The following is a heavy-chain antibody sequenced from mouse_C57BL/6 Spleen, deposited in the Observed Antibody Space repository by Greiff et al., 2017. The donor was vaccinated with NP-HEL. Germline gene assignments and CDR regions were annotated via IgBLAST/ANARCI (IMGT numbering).Heavy chain of an antibody. J-gene: IGHJ4*01. CDR3: AKEMNYYAMDY. CDR1: GFSLTSYG. CDR2: IWRGGST. V-gene: IGHV2-5*01. Sequence: VTVVESGPGLVQPSQSLSITCTVSGFSLTSYGVHWVRQSPGKGLEWLGVIWRGGSTDYNAAFMSRLSITKDNSKSQVFFKMNSLQADDTAIYYCAKEMNYYAMDYWGQGTSVTVSS.